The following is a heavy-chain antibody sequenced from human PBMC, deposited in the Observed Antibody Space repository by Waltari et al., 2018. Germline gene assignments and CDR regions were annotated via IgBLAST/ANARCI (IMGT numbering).Heavy chain of an antibody. CDR3: AREGAQFWSGYPWFDY. Sequence: QVQLQESGPGLVKPSQTLSLTCTVSGGSISSGGYYWSWIRQHPGKGLEWIGYIYYSGSTYYNPALKSLVTISVDTAKNQFSLKLSSVTAADTAVYYCAREGAQFWSGYPWFDYWGQGTLVTVSS. J-gene: IGHJ4*02. CDR1: GGSISSGGYY. V-gene: IGHV4-31*01. CDR2: IYYSGST. D-gene: IGHD3-3*01.